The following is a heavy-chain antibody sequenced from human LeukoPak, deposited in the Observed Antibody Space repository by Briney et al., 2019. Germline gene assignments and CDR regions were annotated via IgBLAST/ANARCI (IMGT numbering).Heavy chain of an antibody. D-gene: IGHD4-17*01. CDR2: ISYDGSNK. Sequence: GRSLRPSCAASGFTFSSYAMHWVRQAPGKGLEWVAVISYDGSNKYYADSVKGRFTISRDNSKNTLYLQMNSLRAEDTAVYYCASLYGDYLYNWFDPWGQGTLVTVSS. V-gene: IGHV3-30-3*01. CDR1: GFTFSSYA. CDR3: ASLYGDYLYNWFDP. J-gene: IGHJ5*02.